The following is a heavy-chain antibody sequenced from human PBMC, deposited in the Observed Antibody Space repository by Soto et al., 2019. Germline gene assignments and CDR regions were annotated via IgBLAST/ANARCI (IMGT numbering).Heavy chain of an antibody. V-gene: IGHV4-39*01. CDR1: GGSLSSSSYY. J-gene: IGHJ3*02. D-gene: IGHD3-22*01. CDR2: IYHSGST. Sequence: TSYTLSLTCTVSGGSLSSSSYYWGWIRQPPGKGLEWIGSIYHSGSTYYNPSLKSRVTISVDTSKNQFSLTLSSVPAADTAVYYCARRQDYYDSSGYYNDAFDIWGQGTMVTGSS. CDR3: ARRQDYYDSSGYYNDAFDI.